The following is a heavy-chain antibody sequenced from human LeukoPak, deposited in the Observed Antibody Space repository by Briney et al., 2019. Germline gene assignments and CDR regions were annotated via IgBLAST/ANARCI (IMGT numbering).Heavy chain of an antibody. D-gene: IGHD5-12*01. J-gene: IGHJ6*02. CDR3: ARVLRGYSGYDAYYYYGMDV. V-gene: IGHV4-34*01. CDR1: GGSFSGYY. Sequence: SETLSLTCAVYGGSFSGYYWSWIRQPPGKGLEWIGEINHSGSTYYNPSLKSRVTISVDTSKNQFSLKLSSVTAADTAVYYCARVLRGYSGYDAYYYYGMDVWGQGTTVTVSS. CDR2: INHSGST.